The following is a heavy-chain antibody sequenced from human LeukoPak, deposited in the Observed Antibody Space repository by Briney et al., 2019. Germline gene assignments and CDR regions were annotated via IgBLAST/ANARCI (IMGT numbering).Heavy chain of an antibody. Sequence: GGSLRLSCAASGFTFSSYAMHWVRQAPGKGLEYVSAISSNGGSTYYANSVKGRFTISRDNSKNTLYLQMGSLRAEDMAVYYCARDESPEQQLFDNWFDPWGQGTLVTVSS. J-gene: IGHJ5*02. CDR1: GFTFSSYA. V-gene: IGHV3-64*01. D-gene: IGHD6-13*01. CDR3: ARDESPEQQLFDNWFDP. CDR2: ISSNGGST.